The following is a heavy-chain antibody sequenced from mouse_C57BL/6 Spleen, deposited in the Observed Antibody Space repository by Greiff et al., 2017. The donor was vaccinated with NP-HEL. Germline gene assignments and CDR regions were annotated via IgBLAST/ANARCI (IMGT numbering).Heavy chain of an antibody. Sequence: EVQLQQSGPELVKPGASVKISCKASGYSFTGYYMNWVKQSPEKSLEWIGEINPSTGGTTYNQKFKAKATLTVDKSSSTAYMQLKSLTSEDSAVYYCARSPGDAMDYWGQGTSVTVSS. CDR1: GYSFTGYY. D-gene: IGHD4-1*01. J-gene: IGHJ4*01. CDR2: INPSTGGT. CDR3: ARSPGDAMDY. V-gene: IGHV1-42*01.